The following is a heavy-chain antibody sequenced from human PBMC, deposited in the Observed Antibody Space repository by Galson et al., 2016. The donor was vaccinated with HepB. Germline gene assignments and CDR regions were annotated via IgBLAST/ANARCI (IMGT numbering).Heavy chain of an antibody. J-gene: IGHJ6*02. Sequence: SLRLSCAASGFTFTTYAMTWVRQAPGKGLEWVSTLSGSGDSTYYADSVQGRFTISRDNSKNTLHLQINRLRAEDTAVYYFAKWVTSGSLSSYYYHSMDVWGQGTTVTVSS. D-gene: IGHD3-10*01. CDR3: AKWVTSGSLSSYYYHSMDV. CDR1: GFTFTTYA. V-gene: IGHV3-23*01. CDR2: LSGSGDST.